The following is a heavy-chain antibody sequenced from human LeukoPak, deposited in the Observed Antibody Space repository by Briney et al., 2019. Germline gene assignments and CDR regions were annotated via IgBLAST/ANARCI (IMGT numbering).Heavy chain of an antibody. J-gene: IGHJ2*01. Sequence: GGSLRLSCAASGFTFSDYYMSWIRQAPGKGLEWVSYISSSSSYTNYADSVKGRFTISRDNAKNSLYLQMNSLRAEDTAVYYCASMTTVTNWYFDLWGRGTLVTVSS. V-gene: IGHV3-11*03. CDR3: ASMTTVTNWYFDL. CDR1: GFTFSDYY. CDR2: ISSSSSYT. D-gene: IGHD4-17*01.